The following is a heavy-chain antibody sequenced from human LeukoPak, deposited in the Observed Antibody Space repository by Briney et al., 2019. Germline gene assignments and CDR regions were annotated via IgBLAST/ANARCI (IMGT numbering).Heavy chain of an antibody. CDR2: INPSGGST. Sequence: ASVKVSCKASGYTFTSYYMHWVRQAPGQGLEWMGIINPSGGSTSYAQKFQGRVTMTRDTSTSTVYMELSSLRSEDTAVYYCARGCYDILTGYCFDYWGPGTLVTASS. V-gene: IGHV1-46*03. J-gene: IGHJ4*02. CDR1: GYTFTSYY. CDR3: ARGCYDILTGYCFDY. D-gene: IGHD3-9*01.